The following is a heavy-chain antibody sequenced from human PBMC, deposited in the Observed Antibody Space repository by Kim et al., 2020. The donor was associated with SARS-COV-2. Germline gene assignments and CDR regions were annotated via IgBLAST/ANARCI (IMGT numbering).Heavy chain of an antibody. CDR1: GFTFSGFW. V-gene: IGHV3-74*01. D-gene: IGHD5-18*01. Sequence: GGSLRLSCAASGFTFSGFWMHWVRQEPGKGLVWVARITNDGSNTYYSDSVKGRFTISRDNAKSTMYLQMNSLRTEDTGIYYCTRDQDGIGYTRDYWGRGT. CDR3: TRDQDGIGYTRDY. CDR2: ITNDGSNT. J-gene: IGHJ4*01.